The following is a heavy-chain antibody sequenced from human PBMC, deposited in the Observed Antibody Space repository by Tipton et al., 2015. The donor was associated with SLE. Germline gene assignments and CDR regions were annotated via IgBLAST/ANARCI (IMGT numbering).Heavy chain of an antibody. CDR2: LYSYTGKT. V-gene: IGHV1-18*01. CDR3: ARDEDPLGEYSHP. Sequence: QLVQSGAELKEPGASVKVSCKTSGYTFINYGISWVRQAPGQGLEWIGWLYSYTGKTNYAQKFQGRVTLTTDTSTSTAYMELRSLSSDDTAVYYCARDEDPLGEYSHPWGQGTLVTVSS. CDR1: GYTFINYG. J-gene: IGHJ1*01.